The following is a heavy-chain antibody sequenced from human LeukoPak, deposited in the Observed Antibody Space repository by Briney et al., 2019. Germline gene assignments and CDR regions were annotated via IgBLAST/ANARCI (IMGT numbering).Heavy chain of an antibody. D-gene: IGHD3-3*01. Sequence: ASVKVSCKASGYTFTSYYMHWVRQAPGQGLEWMGIINPSGGSTSYAQKFQGRVTMTRDTSTSTAYMELRSLRSDDTAVYYCARDPSRYDFWSGYFDYWGQGTLVTVSS. CDR3: ARDPSRYDFWSGYFDY. CDR2: INPSGGST. CDR1: GYTFTSYY. V-gene: IGHV1-46*01. J-gene: IGHJ4*02.